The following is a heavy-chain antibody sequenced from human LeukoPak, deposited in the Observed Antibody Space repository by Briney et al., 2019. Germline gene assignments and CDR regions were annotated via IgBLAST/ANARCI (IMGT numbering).Heavy chain of an antibody. J-gene: IGHJ4*02. D-gene: IGHD3-22*01. CDR1: GFRFSSYG. CDR3: AKDLYDSSGEFDY. CDR2: IRYDGTNE. V-gene: IGHV3-30*02. Sequence: GGSLRLSCAASGFRFSSYGIHWVRQAPGKGLEWVAFIRYDGTNEYYADSVKGRFTISRDNSKNTLFLQMNSLRAEDTAVYYCAKDLYDSSGEFDYWGQGTLVTVSS.